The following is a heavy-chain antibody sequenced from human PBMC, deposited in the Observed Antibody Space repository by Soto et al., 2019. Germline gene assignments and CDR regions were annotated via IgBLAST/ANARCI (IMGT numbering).Heavy chain of an antibody. CDR3: FFFFQAEDGIRDVRSVSAFLLNRSSDL. J-gene: IGHJ2*01. CDR2: IYNDGSNK. V-gene: IGHV3-30*01. D-gene: IGHD3-10*02. Sequence: KRRERVAVIYNDGSNKYYADSVKGRFTISRDNYKNTLYLQMNILRAEDTAVYYCFFFFQAEDGIRDVRSVSAFLLNRSSDL.